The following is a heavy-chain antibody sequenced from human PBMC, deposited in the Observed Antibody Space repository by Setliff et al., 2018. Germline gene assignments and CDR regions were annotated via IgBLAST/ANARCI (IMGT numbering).Heavy chain of an antibody. CDR3: ARDWRDCSGGSCYLEWNYYYGMDV. CDR1: GFTSNMYG. D-gene: IGHD2-15*01. J-gene: IGHJ6*02. V-gene: IGHV3-30*02. Sequence: PGGSLRLSCAASGFTSNMYGVHWVRQAPGKGLEWVAYIRHDGTNENYADSVKGRFTVSRDNSRNTLFLQMNSLRAEDTAVYYCARDWRDCSGGSCYLEWNYYYGMDVWGQGTTVTVSS. CDR2: IRHDGTNE.